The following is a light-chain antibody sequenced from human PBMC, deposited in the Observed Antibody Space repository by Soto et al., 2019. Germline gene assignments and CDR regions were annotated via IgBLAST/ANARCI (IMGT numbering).Light chain of an antibody. CDR3: ATWDSSLSGVV. V-gene: IGLV1-51*01. CDR1: TSNIGNNY. Sequence: QSVLTQPPSVSAAPGQKVTISCSESTSNIGNNYISWYQQLPGTAPKLLIYDNNKRPSGIPDRFSGSKSGTSATLGITGLQTGDEADYYCATWDSSLSGVVFGGGTKLTVL. CDR2: DNN. J-gene: IGLJ2*01.